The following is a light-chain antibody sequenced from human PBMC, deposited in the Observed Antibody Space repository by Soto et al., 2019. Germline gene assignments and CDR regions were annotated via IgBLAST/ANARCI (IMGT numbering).Light chain of an antibody. V-gene: IGKV1-13*02. CDR3: QQFNSYLPLT. J-gene: IGKJ4*01. Sequence: AIQLTQSPSSLSASVGDRVTITCRASQGISSALARYQQKPGKAPKLLIYDASSLESGVPSRFSGSGSGTDFTLTISSLQPEDFATYYCQQFNSYLPLTFGGGTKVEIK. CDR1: QGISSA. CDR2: DAS.